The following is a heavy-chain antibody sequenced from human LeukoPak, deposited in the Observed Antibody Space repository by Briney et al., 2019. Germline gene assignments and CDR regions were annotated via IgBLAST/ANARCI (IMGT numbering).Heavy chain of an antibody. J-gene: IGHJ3*02. Sequence: TGGSLRLSCAASGFTFSSHWMSWVRQAPGKGLEWVANIKQDGSVKQYVDFVKGRFTISRDNAKNSLYLQMNSLRAEDTAVYYCARELSRGYSYGYNAFDIWGQGTMVTVSS. CDR3: ARELSRGYSYGYNAFDI. CDR1: GFTFSSHW. CDR2: IKQDGSVK. V-gene: IGHV3-7*01. D-gene: IGHD5-18*01.